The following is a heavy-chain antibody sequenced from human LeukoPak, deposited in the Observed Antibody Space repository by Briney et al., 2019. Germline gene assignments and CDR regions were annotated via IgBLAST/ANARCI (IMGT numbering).Heavy chain of an antibody. CDR1: GGSISSYY. J-gene: IGHJ4*02. V-gene: IGHV4-59*01. CDR3: ARAPSLYCSSTSCPPDY. CDR2: IYYSGST. Sequence: SETLSLTCTASGGSISSYYWSWIRQPPGKGLEWIGYIYYSGSTNYNPSLKSRVTISVDTSKNQFSLKLSSVTAADTAVYYCARAPSLYCSSTSCPPDYWGQGTLVTVSS. D-gene: IGHD2-2*01.